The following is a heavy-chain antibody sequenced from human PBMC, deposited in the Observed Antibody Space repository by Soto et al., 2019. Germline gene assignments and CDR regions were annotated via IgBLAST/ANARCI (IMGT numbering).Heavy chain of an antibody. D-gene: IGHD2-15*01. Sequence: QVQLVQSGAEVKKPGASVKVSCKASGYTFTSYGISWVRQAPGQGLEWMGWISAYNGNTNYAQKLQGRVTMTTDTSTSTAYMELRSLRSDDTAVYYCARAETRYCSGGSCYSAAFDIWGQGTMVTVSS. V-gene: IGHV1-18*01. CDR2: ISAYNGNT. CDR1: GYTFTSYG. J-gene: IGHJ3*02. CDR3: ARAETRYCSGGSCYSAAFDI.